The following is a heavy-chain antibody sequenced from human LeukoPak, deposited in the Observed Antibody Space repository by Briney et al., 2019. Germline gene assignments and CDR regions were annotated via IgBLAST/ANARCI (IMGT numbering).Heavy chain of an antibody. CDR3: TNNPGIPAAFDI. D-gene: IGHD1-14*01. J-gene: IGHJ3*02. V-gene: IGHV1-8*03. Sequence: GASVKVSCKASGYTFTSYDINWVRQATGQGLEWMGWMNPNSGNTGYAQKFQGRVTITRNTSISTAYMELSSLRSEDTAVYYCTNNPGIPAAFDIWGQGTMVTVSS. CDR2: MNPNSGNT. CDR1: GYTFTSYD.